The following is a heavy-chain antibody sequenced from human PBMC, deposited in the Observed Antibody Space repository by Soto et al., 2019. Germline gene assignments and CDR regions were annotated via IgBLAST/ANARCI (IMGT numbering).Heavy chain of an antibody. CDR2: IIPISGTA. V-gene: IGHV1-69*01. J-gene: IGHJ6*02. Sequence: QVQLVQSGAEVKKPGSSVKVSCKASGGTFSSYAISWVRQAPGQGLEWMGGIIPISGTAKCAQKFQGRVRITADESTSTAYMELSSLRSEDTAVYYCARSQGSSTSLEIYYYYYYGMDVWGQGTTVTVSS. CDR3: ARSQGSSTSLEIYYYYYYGMDV. CDR1: GGTFSSYA. D-gene: IGHD2-2*01.